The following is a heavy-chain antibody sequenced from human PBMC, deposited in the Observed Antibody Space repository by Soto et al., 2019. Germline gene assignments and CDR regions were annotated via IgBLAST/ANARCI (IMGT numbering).Heavy chain of an antibody. CDR1: GGSISSYD. CDR2: ICYSGST. Sequence: PSETLSLTCTASGGSISSYDWSWIRQPPGKGLEWIAYICYSGSTNYNPSLKRRVTISVDTSKNQSSLKLSSVTAADTAVYYCARSSDGSGWYTEYFQHWGQGTLVTVSS. J-gene: IGHJ1*01. D-gene: IGHD6-19*01. CDR3: ARSSDGSGWYTEYFQH. V-gene: IGHV4-59*01.